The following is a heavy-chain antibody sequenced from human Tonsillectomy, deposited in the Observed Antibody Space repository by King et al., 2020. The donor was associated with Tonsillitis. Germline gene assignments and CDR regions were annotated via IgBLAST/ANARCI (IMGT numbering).Heavy chain of an antibody. V-gene: IGHV4-31*03. D-gene: IGHD3-10*01. Sequence: VQLQESGPGLVKPSQTLSLTCTVSGGTISTGGWNWSWIRQLPGKGLEGIGNVYYSGSTYYNPSLKSRVAMSVDTSKNQFSLKLSSVTAADTAIYYCARDVRRYYTSGERSSYYYMDVWGKGTTVTVSS. CDR1: GGTISTGGWN. J-gene: IGHJ6*03. CDR2: VYYSGST. CDR3: ARDVRRYYTSGERSSYYYMDV.